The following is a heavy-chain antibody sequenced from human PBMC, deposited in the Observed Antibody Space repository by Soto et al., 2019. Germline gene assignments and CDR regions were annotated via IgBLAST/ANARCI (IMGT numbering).Heavy chain of an antibody. D-gene: IGHD3-10*01. Sequence: GGSLRLSCAASGFTFSSYGMHWVRQAPGKGLEWVAVISYDGSNKYYADSVKGRFTISRDNSKNTLYLQMNSLRAADTAVYYCANSSRPLQYYYGMDVWGEGATVTV. V-gene: IGHV3-30*18. CDR2: ISYDGSNK. CDR3: ANSSRPLQYYYGMDV. CDR1: GFTFSSYG. J-gene: IGHJ6*01.